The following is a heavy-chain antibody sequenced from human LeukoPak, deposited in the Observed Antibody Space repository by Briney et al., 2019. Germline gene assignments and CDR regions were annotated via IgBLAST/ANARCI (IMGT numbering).Heavy chain of an antibody. Sequence: PSETLSLTCTVSGGSISSDYWSWIRQPPGKGLEWIGCIYYSGTTNYNPSLQSRVSMSIDTSKKQFSLKLTSVTAADTAVYYCARHQLRGFLDDNWGQGTLVTVSS. CDR1: GGSISSDY. J-gene: IGHJ4*02. CDR3: ARHQLRGFLDDN. CDR2: IYYSGTT. D-gene: IGHD3-10*01. V-gene: IGHV4-59*08.